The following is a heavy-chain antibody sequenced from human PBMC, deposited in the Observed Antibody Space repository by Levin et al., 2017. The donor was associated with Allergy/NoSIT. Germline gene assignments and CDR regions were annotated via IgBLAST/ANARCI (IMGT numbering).Heavy chain of an antibody. CDR2: IYSGGST. CDR1: GFTVSSNY. Sequence: GESLKISCAASGFTVSSNYMSWVRQAPGKGLEWVSVIYSGGSTYYADSVKGRFTISRDNSKNTLYLQMNSLRAEDTAVYYCARELDYGRKGDYYYGMDVWGQGTTVTVSS. CDR3: ARELDYGRKGDYYYGMDV. V-gene: IGHV3-53*01. J-gene: IGHJ6*02. D-gene: IGHD4-17*01.